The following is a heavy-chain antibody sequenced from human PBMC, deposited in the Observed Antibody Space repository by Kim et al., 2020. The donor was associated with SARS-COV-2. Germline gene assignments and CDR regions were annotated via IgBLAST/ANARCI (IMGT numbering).Heavy chain of an antibody. D-gene: IGHD5-12*01. CDR3: ARHGPPRYSGYESGAWFDP. Sequence: GESLKISCKGSGYSFTSYWISWVRQMPGKGLEWMGRIDPSDSYTNYSPSFQGHVTISADKSISTAYLQWSSLKASDTAMYYCARHGPPRYSGYESGAWFDPWGQGTLVTVSS. V-gene: IGHV5-10-1*01. CDR1: GYSFTSYW. CDR2: IDPSDSYT. J-gene: IGHJ5*02.